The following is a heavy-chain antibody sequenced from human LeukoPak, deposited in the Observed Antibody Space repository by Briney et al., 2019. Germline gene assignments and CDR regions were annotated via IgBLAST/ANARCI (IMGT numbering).Heavy chain of an antibody. Sequence: PGGSLRLSCAASGFTFSSYAMHWVRQAPGKGLEWVAVISYDGSNKYYADSVKGRFTISRDNSKNTLYLQMNSLRAEDTAVYYCARATSGYYGPYYFDYWGQGTLVIVSS. V-gene: IGHV3-30-3*01. CDR2: ISYDGSNK. CDR1: GFTFSSYA. J-gene: IGHJ4*02. D-gene: IGHD3-3*01. CDR3: ARATSGYYGPYYFDY.